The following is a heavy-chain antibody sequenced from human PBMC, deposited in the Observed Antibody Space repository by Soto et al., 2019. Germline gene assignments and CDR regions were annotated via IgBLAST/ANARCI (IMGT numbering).Heavy chain of an antibody. CDR2: IIPIFGTA. V-gene: IGHV1-69*13. Sequence: SVKVSCKASGGTFSSYAISWVRQALGQGLEWMGGIIPIFGTANYAQKFQGRVTITADESTSTAYMELSSLRSEDTAVYYCASSDYDSSGYEIDYWGQGTLVTVSS. CDR1: GGTFSSYA. J-gene: IGHJ4*02. CDR3: ASSDYDSSGYEIDY. D-gene: IGHD3-22*01.